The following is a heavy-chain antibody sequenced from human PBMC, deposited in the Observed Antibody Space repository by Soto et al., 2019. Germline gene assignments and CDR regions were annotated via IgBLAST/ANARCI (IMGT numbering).Heavy chain of an antibody. J-gene: IGHJ4*02. V-gene: IGHV1-18*04. Sequence: QVQLVQCGAEVKKPGASVKVSCKASGYTFTIYGISWVRQAPGQGLEWMGWISGYNGNTDYAQNLQDRVTLTTDASTNSVYMELRSLRSDDTAVYYCARVDYYDSSGYYLYWGQGTLITVSS. D-gene: IGHD3-22*01. CDR1: GYTFTIYG. CDR2: ISGYNGNT. CDR3: ARVDYYDSSGYYLY.